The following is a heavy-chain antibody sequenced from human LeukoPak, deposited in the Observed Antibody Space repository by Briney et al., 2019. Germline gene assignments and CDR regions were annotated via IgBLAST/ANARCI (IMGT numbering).Heavy chain of an antibody. Sequence: SETLSLTCTVSGGSISSGGYYWSWIRQHPGKGLEWIGYIYYSGSTYYNPSLKSRVTISVPTYQLQFSLKLRSVPAADPAVYYCASDYYRGSFLGGWFDPWLQGTLVTVSS. CDR1: GGSISSGGYY. J-gene: IGHJ5*02. V-gene: IGHV4-31*03. CDR2: IYYSGST. D-gene: IGHD3-10*01. CDR3: ASDYYRGSFLGGWFDP.